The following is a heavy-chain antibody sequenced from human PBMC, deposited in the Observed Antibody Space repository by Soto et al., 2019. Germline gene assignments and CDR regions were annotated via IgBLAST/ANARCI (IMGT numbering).Heavy chain of an antibody. CDR3: SSRATEGFHP. V-gene: IGHV4-39*02. Sequence: PSETLSLTCTVSGDSISRSSYCWGWIRQPPGKGLEWIGSLWYGGETYYSPSLKSLVIVSVDSSKNHLSLNLSSVTAADTAVYYCSSRATEGFHPWGQGILVTVSS. CDR1: GDSISRSSYC. J-gene: IGHJ5*02. CDR2: LWYGGET.